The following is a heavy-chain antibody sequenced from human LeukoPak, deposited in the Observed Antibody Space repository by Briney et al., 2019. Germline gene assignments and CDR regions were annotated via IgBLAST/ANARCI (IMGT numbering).Heavy chain of an antibody. J-gene: IGHJ6*03. CDR3: ARSAAADSYYYYMDV. V-gene: IGHV1-8*01. CDR2: MNPNSGNT. CDR1: GYTFTSYD. D-gene: IGHD6-13*01. Sequence: GASVKVSCKASGYTFTSYDINWVRQATGQGLEWMGWMNPNSGNTGYAQKFQGRVTMTRNTSISTAYMELSSLRSEDTAVYYCARSAAADSYYYYMDVWGKGTTVTISS.